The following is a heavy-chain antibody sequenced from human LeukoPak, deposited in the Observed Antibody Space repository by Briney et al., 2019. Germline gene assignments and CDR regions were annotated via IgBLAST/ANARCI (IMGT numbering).Heavy chain of an antibody. J-gene: IGHJ5*02. CDR1: GFTFSSYA. D-gene: IGHD6-13*01. Sequence: GGSLRLSCAASGFTFSSYAMSWVRQAPGKGLEWVSAISGSGGSTYYADSVKGRFTISRDNSKNTLYLQMNSLRAEDTAVYYCAKGGVAAAGTKVLMPSWFDPWGQGTLVTVSS. CDR3: AKGGVAAAGTKVLMPSWFDP. CDR2: ISGSGGST. V-gene: IGHV3-23*01.